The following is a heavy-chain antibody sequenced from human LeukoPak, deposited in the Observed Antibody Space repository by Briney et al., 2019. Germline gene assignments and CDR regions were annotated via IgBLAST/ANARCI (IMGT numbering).Heavy chain of an antibody. V-gene: IGHV3-30*02. CDR2: LRYDGNNK. CDR1: GFTFSNFG. D-gene: IGHD2/OR15-2a*01. Sequence: GGSLRLSCAASGFTFSNFGMSWVRQAPGKGLEWVAFLRYDGNNKYYADSVRGRFTISRDTSKNTLYLQMNSLRAEDTAVYYCAKDSATYSCDYWGQGTLVTVSS. CDR3: AKDSATYSCDY. J-gene: IGHJ4*02.